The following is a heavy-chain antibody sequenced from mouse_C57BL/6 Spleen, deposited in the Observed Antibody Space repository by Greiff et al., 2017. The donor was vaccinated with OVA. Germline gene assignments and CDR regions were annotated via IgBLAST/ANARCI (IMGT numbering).Heavy chain of an antibody. V-gene: IGHV14-2*01. CDR2: IDPEDGET. CDR1: GFNIKDYY. J-gene: IGHJ3*01. Sequence: VQLQQSGAELVKPGASVKLSCTASGFNIKDYYMHWVKQRPEQGLEWIGWIDPEDGETKYAPKFQGKATLTADTSSNTAYLQLSSLTAEDTAVYYCAGGRPCAYWGQGTLVTVSA. CDR3: AGGRPCAY.